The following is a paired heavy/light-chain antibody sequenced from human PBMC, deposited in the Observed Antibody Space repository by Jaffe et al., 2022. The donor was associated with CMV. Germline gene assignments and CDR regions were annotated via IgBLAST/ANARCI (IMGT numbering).Light chain of an antibody. Sequence: DIVMTQTPLSLSVTPGQPASISCKSSQSLLHSDGKTYLYWYLQKPGQSPQLLIYEVSNRFSGVPDRFSGSGSGTDFTLKISRVEAEDVGVYYCMQSIQLPGTFGQGTKVEIK. CDR1: QSLLHSDGKTY. CDR3: MQSIQLPGT. J-gene: IGKJ1*01. V-gene: IGKV2D-29*02. CDR2: EVS.
Heavy chain of an antibody. CDR2: IIPIFGTA. V-gene: IGHV1-69*01. J-gene: IGHJ6*02. D-gene: IGHD2-15*01. CDR3: AAGNCSGGSCFHYPEYYYYGMDV. CDR1: GGTFSSYA. Sequence: QVQLVQSGAEVKKPGSSVKVSCKASGGTFSSYAISWVRQAPGQGLEWMGGIIPIFGTANYAQKFQGRVTITADESTSTAYMELSSLRSEDTAVYYCAAGNCSGGSCFHYPEYYYYGMDVWGQGTTVTVSS.